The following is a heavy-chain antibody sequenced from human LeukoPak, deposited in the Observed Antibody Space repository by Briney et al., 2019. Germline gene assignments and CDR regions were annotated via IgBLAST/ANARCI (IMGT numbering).Heavy chain of an antibody. D-gene: IGHD2-15*01. V-gene: IGHV1-2*02. CDR2: INPNSGGT. CDR1: GYTFTGYY. Sequence: ASVKVSCKASGYTFTGYYMYWVRQAPGQGLEWMGWINPNSGGTNYAQKFQGRVTMTRDTSISTAYMELSRLRSDDTAVYYCANYCSGGSCDTVGWFDPWGQGTLVTVSS. J-gene: IGHJ5*02. CDR3: ANYCSGGSCDTVGWFDP.